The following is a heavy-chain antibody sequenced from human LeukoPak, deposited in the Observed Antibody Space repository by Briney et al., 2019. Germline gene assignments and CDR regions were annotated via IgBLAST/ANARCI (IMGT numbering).Heavy chain of an antibody. CDR1: GFTFSDYY. D-gene: IGHD3-10*01. V-gene: IGHV3-11*06. Sequence: GGSLRLSCAASGFTFSDYYMSWIRQAPGKGLEWVSSISSSSSYIYYADSVKGRFTISRDNAKNSPYLQMNSLRAEDTAVYYCATGISGPQGYYYGMDVWGQGTTVTVSS. CDR3: ATGISGPQGYYYGMDV. J-gene: IGHJ6*02. CDR2: ISSSSSYI.